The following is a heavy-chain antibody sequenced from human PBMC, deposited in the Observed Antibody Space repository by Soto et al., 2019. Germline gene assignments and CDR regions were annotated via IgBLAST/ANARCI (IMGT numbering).Heavy chain of an antibody. CDR1: GYTFSDYY. Sequence: VASVKVSCNASGYTFSDYYIHWVRQAPGQGLEWMGWINPNSGGTKYAPKFQGGVTMTRDTSITTAYMELSRLRSGDTAVYYCAREPATAKPEGVDFWGQGTLVTVSS. D-gene: IGHD1-1*01. J-gene: IGHJ4*02. CDR2: INPNSGGT. V-gene: IGHV1-2*02. CDR3: AREPATAKPEGVDF.